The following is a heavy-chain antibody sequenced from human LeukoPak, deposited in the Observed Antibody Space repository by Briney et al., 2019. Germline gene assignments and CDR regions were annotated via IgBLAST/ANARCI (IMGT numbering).Heavy chain of an antibody. CDR1: GGSIRSHF. V-gene: IGHV4-59*08. CDR3: ARHGTPLYYYYGMDV. J-gene: IGHJ6*01. CDR2: IYDNGGA. D-gene: IGHD1-26*01. Sequence: SETLSLTCTVSGGSIRSHFWSWIRQPPGKGLEWIGYIYDNGGASYNPSLNSRVTLSADTSKNELSLKLSSVTDADTAVYYCARHGTPLYYYYGMDVWGKGPRSPSPQ.